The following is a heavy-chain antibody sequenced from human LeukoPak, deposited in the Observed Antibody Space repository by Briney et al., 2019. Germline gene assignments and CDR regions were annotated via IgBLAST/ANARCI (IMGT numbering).Heavy chain of an antibody. CDR3: ARGRSSSWHHRGGYYGMDV. CDR2: VFYSGST. CDR1: GGSIGSYY. V-gene: IGHV4-59*01. J-gene: IGHJ6*02. D-gene: IGHD6-13*01. Sequence: SETLSLTCTVSGGSIGSYYWSWIRQPPGKGLEWIGYVFYSGSTNYNPSLKSRVTISVDTSKNQFSLKLSSVTAEDTAVYYCARGRSSSWHHRGGYYGMDVWGQGTTVTVSS.